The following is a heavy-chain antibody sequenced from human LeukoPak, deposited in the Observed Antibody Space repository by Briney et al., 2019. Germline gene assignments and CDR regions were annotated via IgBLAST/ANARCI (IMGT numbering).Heavy chain of an antibody. CDR2: ISGSGGST. CDR3: AKGDPELPWKWFDP. D-gene: IGHD1-14*01. J-gene: IGHJ5*02. CDR1: GFTVSSNS. Sequence: GGSLRLSCTVSGFTVSSNSMSWVRQAPGKGLEWVSAISGSGGSTYYADSVKGRFTISRDNSKNTLYLQMNSLRAEDTAVYYCAKGDPELPWKWFDPWGQGTLVTVSS. V-gene: IGHV3-23*01.